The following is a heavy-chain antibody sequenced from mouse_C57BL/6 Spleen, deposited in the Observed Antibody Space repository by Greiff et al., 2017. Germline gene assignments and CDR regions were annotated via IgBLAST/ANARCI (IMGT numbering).Heavy chain of an antibody. Sequence: EVKLVESGEGLVKPGGSLNLSCAASGFTFSSYAMSWVRQTPEKRLEWVAYISSGGDYIYYADTVKGRFTITRDNARNTLYLQMSSLKSEDNAMYYCTRYDYDGDYYAMDYWGQGTSVTVSS. CDR3: TRYDYDGDYYAMDY. V-gene: IGHV5-9-1*02. D-gene: IGHD2-4*01. CDR1: GFTFSSYA. J-gene: IGHJ4*01. CDR2: ISSGGDYI.